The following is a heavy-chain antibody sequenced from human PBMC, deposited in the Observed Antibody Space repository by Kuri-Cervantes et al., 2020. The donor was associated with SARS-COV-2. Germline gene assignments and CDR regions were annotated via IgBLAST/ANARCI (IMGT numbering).Heavy chain of an antibody. V-gene: IGHV3-33*01. CDR3: ARAFGGSYFNWFDP. CDR2: IWYDGSNK. D-gene: IGHD1-26*01. CDR1: GFTFSSYG. J-gene: IGHJ5*02. Sequence: GESLKISCAASGFTFSSYGMHWVRQAPGKGLEWVAVIWYDGSNKYYADSVKGRFTISRDNSKNTLYLQMNSLRAEDTAVYYCARAFGGSYFNWFDPWGQGTLVTVSS.